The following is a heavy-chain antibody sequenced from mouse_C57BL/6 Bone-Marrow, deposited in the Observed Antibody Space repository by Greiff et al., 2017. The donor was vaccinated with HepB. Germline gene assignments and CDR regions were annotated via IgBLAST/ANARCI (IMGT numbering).Heavy chain of an antibody. V-gene: IGHV1-81*01. CDR2: IYPRSGNT. J-gene: IGHJ4*01. CDR1: GYTFTSYG. Sequence: QVQLKESGAELARPGASVKLSCKASGYTFTSYGISWVKQGTGQGLEWIGEIYPRSGNTYYNEKFKGKATLTADKSSSTAYMELRSLTSEDSAVYFCARRGYYAMDYWGQGTSVTVSS. CDR3: ARRGYYAMDY.